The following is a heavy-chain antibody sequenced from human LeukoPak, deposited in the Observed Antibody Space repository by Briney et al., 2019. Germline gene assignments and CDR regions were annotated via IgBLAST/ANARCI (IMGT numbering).Heavy chain of an antibody. Sequence: PGGSLRLSCAASGFTFSSYWMSWVRQAPGKGLEWVANIKQDGSEKYYVDSVKGRFTISRDNAKNSLYLQTNSLRAEDTAVYYCARPRLRYSSTPSDYWGQGTLVTVSS. CDR1: GFTFSSYW. J-gene: IGHJ4*02. CDR3: ARPRLRYSSTPSDY. D-gene: IGHD5-18*01. V-gene: IGHV3-7*01. CDR2: IKQDGSEK.